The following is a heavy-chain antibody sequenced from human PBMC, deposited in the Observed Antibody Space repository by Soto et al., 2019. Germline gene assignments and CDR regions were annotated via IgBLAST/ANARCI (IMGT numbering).Heavy chain of an antibody. Sequence: GGSLRLSCAASGFTFDDYAMHWVRQAPGKGLEWVSGISWNSGSIGYADSVKGRFTISRDNAKNSLYLQMNSLRAEDTALYYCAKWLESSSSEYFQNWGQGTLVTVSS. V-gene: IGHV3-9*01. CDR2: ISWNSGSI. CDR1: GFTFDDYA. CDR3: AKWLESSSSEYFQN. J-gene: IGHJ1*01. D-gene: IGHD6-6*01.